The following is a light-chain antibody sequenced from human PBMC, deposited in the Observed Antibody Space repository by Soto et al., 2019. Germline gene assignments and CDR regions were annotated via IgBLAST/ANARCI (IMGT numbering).Light chain of an antibody. CDR1: SSDVGSYNL. Sequence: QSVLTQPASVSGSPGQSITISCTGTSSDVGSYNLVSWYQQHPGKAPKLMIYEGSKRPSGVSNRFSGSKSGNTASLTISGLQAEDDADYYCCSYAGSSTYVSGTGTKVTVL. CDR2: EGS. V-gene: IGLV2-23*01. CDR3: CSYAGSSTYV. J-gene: IGLJ1*01.